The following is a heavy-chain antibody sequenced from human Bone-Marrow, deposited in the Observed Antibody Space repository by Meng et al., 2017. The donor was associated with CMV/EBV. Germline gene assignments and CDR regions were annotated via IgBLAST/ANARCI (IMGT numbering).Heavy chain of an antibody. CDR3: ARGVGASKVSNFDY. J-gene: IGHJ4*02. CDR2: ISAYNGQK. CDR1: GYSFTDFG. Sequence: ASVKVSCKASGYSFTDFGVSWVRQAPGQGLEWMGWISAYNGQKNYAQKFQGRVTMTTDTSTNTAYMELRSLTSDDTAVYYCARGVGASKVSNFDYWGQGTLVTVSS. V-gene: IGHV1-18*01. D-gene: IGHD1-26*01.